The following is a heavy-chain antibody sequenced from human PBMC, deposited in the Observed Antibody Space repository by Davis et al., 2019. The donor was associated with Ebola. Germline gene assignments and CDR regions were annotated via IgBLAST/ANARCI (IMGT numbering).Heavy chain of an antibody. CDR2: INPDGSFT. CDR3: ARSSYYPDY. CDR1: GFTFSSYW. J-gene: IGHJ4*02. D-gene: IGHD3-22*01. V-gene: IGHV3-74*01. Sequence: GESLKISCAASGFTFSSYWMHWVRQAPGKGLVWVSRINPDGSFTDYADSVKGRFSISRDSTSNTLYLQMNSPRAEDTAVYFCARSSYYPDYWGQGTLVTVSS.